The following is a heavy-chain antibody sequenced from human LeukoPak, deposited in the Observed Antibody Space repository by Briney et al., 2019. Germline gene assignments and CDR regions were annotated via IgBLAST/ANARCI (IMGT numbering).Heavy chain of an antibody. CDR3: ARAIQDYYDSSGYYHDNPYLDY. Sequence: GGSLRLSCAASGFTFSSYWMSWVRQAPGKGLEWVANIKQDGSEKYYVDSVKGRFTISRDNAKNSLYLQMNSLRAEDTAVYYCARAIQDYYDSSGYYHDNPYLDYWGQGTLVTVSS. J-gene: IGHJ4*02. CDR2: IKQDGSEK. D-gene: IGHD3-22*01. CDR1: GFTFSSYW. V-gene: IGHV3-7*01.